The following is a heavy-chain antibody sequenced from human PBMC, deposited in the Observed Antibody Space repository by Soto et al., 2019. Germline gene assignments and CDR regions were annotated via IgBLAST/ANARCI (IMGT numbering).Heavy chain of an antibody. J-gene: IGHJ3*02. CDR1: GVSISSGGYS. CDR3: ARAVLYYDGSGYYIRDAFDI. V-gene: IGHV4-30-2*01. Sequence: PPETLSLTFADFGVSISSGGYSWGWIREPPGKGLEWIGYIYHSGSTYYNPSLKSRVTISVDRSKNQFSLKLSSVTAADTAVYYCARAVLYYDGSGYYIRDAFDIWGQGTMVT. CDR2: IYHSGST. D-gene: IGHD3-22*01.